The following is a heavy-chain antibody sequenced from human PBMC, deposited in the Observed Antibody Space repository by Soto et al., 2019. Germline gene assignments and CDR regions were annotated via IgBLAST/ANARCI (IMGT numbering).Heavy chain of an antibody. D-gene: IGHD3-16*01. CDR3: ARGRGRQHPSELDFDY. CDR1: GGSFSGYY. Sequence: QVQLQQWGAGLMKPSETLSLTCAVYGGSFSGYYWSWIRQPPGKGLEWIGEINHSGSTNYNPSLKSRVTISVDTSKNQFSLKLSSVTAADTAVYYCARGRGRQHPSELDFDYWGQGTLVTVSS. V-gene: IGHV4-34*01. CDR2: INHSGST. J-gene: IGHJ4*02.